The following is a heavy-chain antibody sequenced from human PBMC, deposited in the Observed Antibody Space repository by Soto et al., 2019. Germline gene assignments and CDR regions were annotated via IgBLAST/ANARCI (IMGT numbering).Heavy chain of an antibody. Sequence: PSETLSLTCTVSGGSISSYYWSWIRQPPGKGLEWIGYIYYSGSTNYNPSLKSRVTISVDTSKNQFSLKLSSVTAADTAVYYCARDKYYDFWSGPYYYMDVWGKGTTVTVSS. CDR1: GGSISSYY. V-gene: IGHV4-59*01. CDR3: ARDKYYDFWSGPYYYMDV. D-gene: IGHD3-3*01. J-gene: IGHJ6*03. CDR2: IYYSGST.